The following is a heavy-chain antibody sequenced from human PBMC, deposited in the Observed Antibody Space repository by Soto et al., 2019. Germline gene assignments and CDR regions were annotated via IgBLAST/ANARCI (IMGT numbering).Heavy chain of an antibody. V-gene: IGHV6-1*01. D-gene: IGHD3-3*01. Sequence: SQTLSLTCAISGDSVSSNSAAWNWIRQSPSRGLEWLGRTYHRSQWYNDYAVSVKGRITINPDTTQNQFSLHMDSVTPDDTAVYYCARALRFLEWSSDQKVYYYYYMDVWDKGTTVTVSS. CDR2: TYHRSQWYN. J-gene: IGHJ6*03. CDR1: GDSVSSNSAA. CDR3: ARALRFLEWSSDQKVYYYYYMDV.